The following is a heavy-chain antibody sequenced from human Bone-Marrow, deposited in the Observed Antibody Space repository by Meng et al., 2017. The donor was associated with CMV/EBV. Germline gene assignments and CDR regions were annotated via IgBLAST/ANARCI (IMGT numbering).Heavy chain of an antibody. D-gene: IGHD6-6*01. CDR2: INPNSGGT. J-gene: IGHJ5*02. V-gene: IGHV1-2*02. CDR1: GYTFTGYY. Sequence: ASVKVSCKASGYTFTGYYMHWVRQAPGQGLEWMGWINPNSGGTNYAQKFQGRVTMTRDTSVSTAYMELSRLRSDDTAVYYCATSSAAVNWFDPWGQGTLVTVSS. CDR3: ATSSAAVNWFDP.